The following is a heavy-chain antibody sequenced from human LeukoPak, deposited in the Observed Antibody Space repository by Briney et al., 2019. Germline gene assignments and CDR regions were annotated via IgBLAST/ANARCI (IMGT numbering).Heavy chain of an antibody. CDR3: AGWGDSGYDHS. CDR1: GLTFSSYW. D-gene: IGHD5-12*01. Sequence: GGSPRLSCAGSGLTFSSYWMHWVRQAPGKGLVWVSRIKGDGSSTSYADSVKGRFTISRDNTKNTLYLQMNSLRAEDTAVYYCAGWGDSGYDHSWGQGTLVTVSS. V-gene: IGHV3-74*01. J-gene: IGHJ4*02. CDR2: IKGDGSST.